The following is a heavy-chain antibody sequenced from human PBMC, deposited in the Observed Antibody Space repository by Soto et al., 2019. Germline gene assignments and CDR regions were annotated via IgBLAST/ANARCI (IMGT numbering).Heavy chain of an antibody. Sequence: LETLSLTWTVSGGSISSYYWSWIRPPPGKGLEWIGYIYYSGSTNYNPSLKSRVTISVDTSKNQFSLKLSSVTAADTAVYYCARESSLGYYDSSGYLDYWGQGTLVTVSS. CDR1: GGSISSYY. V-gene: IGHV4-59*01. D-gene: IGHD3-22*01. CDR3: ARESSLGYYDSSGYLDY. CDR2: IYYSGST. J-gene: IGHJ4*02.